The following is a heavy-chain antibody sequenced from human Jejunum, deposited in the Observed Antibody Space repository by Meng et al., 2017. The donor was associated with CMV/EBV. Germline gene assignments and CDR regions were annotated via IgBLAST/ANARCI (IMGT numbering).Heavy chain of an antibody. Sequence: CAASGFAFSSYGMNWVRQAPGKGLEWVGFIRYDGTSNNADSVKGRFTISRDNSRDTLYLQMNNLRTDDTAVYYCTKAFGTTHFSDSWGQGTLVTVSS. CDR1: GFAFSSYG. CDR3: TKAFGTTHFSDS. J-gene: IGHJ4*02. V-gene: IGHV3-30*02. CDR2: IRYDGTSN. D-gene: IGHD1/OR15-1a*01.